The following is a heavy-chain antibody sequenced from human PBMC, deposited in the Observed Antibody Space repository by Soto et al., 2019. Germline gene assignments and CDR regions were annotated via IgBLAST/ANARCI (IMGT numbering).Heavy chain of an antibody. V-gene: IGHV3-23*01. Sequence: EVQLLESGGGLVQPGGSLRLSCAASGFTFSSYAMSWVRQAPGKGLEWVSAISGSGGSTYYADSVKGRFTISRDNSKNTLYLQMNSLRAEDTAVYYCASPILTGYYRREARYYFDYWGQGTLVTVSS. D-gene: IGHD3-9*01. CDR1: GFTFSSYA. CDR3: ASPILTGYYRREARYYFDY. J-gene: IGHJ4*02. CDR2: ISGSGGST.